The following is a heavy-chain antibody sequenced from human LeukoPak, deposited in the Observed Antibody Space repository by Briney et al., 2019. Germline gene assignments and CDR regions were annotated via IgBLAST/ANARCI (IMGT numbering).Heavy chain of an antibody. J-gene: IGHJ4*02. D-gene: IGHD6-19*01. Sequence: PGESLRLSCAASGFTFSSFAMSWVRQAPGMGLEWVSAISGSGGTTYYADSVKGRFTISRDNSKNTLYLQMNSLRAEDTAEYYCAKGAGIAVTGTIPFDYWGQGTLVTVSS. V-gene: IGHV3-23*01. CDR3: AKGAGIAVTGTIPFDY. CDR1: GFTFSSFA. CDR2: ISGSGGTT.